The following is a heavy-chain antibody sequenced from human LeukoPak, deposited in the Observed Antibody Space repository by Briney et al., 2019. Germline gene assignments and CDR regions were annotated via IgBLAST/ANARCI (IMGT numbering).Heavy chain of an antibody. CDR3: AKDFYYGSGSYQFDY. D-gene: IGHD3-10*01. Sequence: GGSLRLSCAASGFTSSSYAMSWVRQAPGKVLEWVSAIRACGGSTYYADSVKGRFTISRDNSTHTLYLQMNSLRAEETGVYYCAKDFYYGSGSYQFDYWGQGTLVTVSS. J-gene: IGHJ4*02. CDR1: GFTSSSYA. CDR2: IRACGGST. V-gene: IGHV3-23*01.